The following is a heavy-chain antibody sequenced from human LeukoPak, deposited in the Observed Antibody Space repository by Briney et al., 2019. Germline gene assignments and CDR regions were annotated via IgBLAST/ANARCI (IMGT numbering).Heavy chain of an antibody. V-gene: IGHV3-30*04. CDR3: ARDGSGDCSSTSCYVFYYFDY. J-gene: IGHJ4*02. D-gene: IGHD2-2*01. CDR1: GLTFSSYA. CDR2: ISYDGSNK. Sequence: GGSLRLSCAASGLTFSSYAMHWVRQAPGKGLEWVAVISYDGSNKYYADSVKGRFTISRDNSKNTLYLQMNSLRAEDTAVYYCARDGSGDCSSTSCYVFYYFDYWGQGTLVTVSS.